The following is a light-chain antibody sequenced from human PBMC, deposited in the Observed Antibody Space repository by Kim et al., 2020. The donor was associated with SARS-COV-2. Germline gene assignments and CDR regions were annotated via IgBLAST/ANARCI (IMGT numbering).Light chain of an antibody. CDR2: GAS. Sequence: EIVMTQSPATLSVSPGESATLSCRASQSISANLAWYQQKPGQAPRLLIYGASTRATGVPARFSGSGSGTEFTLAISSLQSEDFAVYFCQQYNNWPRTFVQGTKVDIK. CDR1: QSISAN. CDR3: QQYNNWPRT. V-gene: IGKV3-15*01. J-gene: IGKJ1*01.